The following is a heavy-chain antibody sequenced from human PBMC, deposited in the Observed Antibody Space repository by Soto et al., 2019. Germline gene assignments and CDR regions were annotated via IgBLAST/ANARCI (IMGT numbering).Heavy chain of an antibody. J-gene: IGHJ5*02. CDR2: ISSSSSYI. D-gene: IGHD6-13*01. CDR1: GFTFSSYS. CDR3: ARASYSSRQKFVLAP. V-gene: IGHV3-21*01. Sequence: GGSLRLSCAASGFTFSSYSMNWVRQAPGKGLEWVSSISSSSSYIYYADSVKGRFTISRDNAKNSLYLQMNSLRAEDTAVYYCARASYSSRQKFVLAPWGQGTLVTVSS.